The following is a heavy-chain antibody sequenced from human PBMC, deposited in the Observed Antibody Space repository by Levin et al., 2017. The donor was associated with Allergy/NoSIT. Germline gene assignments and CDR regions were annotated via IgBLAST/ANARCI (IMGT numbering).Heavy chain of an antibody. CDR2: INPSNGDT. CDR1: GYTFTRNG. J-gene: IGHJ2*01. CDR3: ARDTYLDL. Sequence: TSVKVSCKSSGYTFTRNGIDWMRQAPGQGLEWMGWINPSNGDTKYAQKFQGRVTLTTDTSTSTASMELRTLTSDDTAVYYCARDTYLDLWGRGTLVTVSS. V-gene: IGHV1-18*01.